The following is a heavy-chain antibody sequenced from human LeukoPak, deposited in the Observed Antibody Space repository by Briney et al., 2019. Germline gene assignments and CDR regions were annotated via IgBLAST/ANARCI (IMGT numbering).Heavy chain of an antibody. Sequence: ASVKVSCKASGYTFTNYGISWVRQAPGQGLEWMGWISAYNGNTNYAQKLQGRVTMTTDTSTSTAYMELRSLRSDDTAVYYCARDHCSSTSCYAAFYYYYYGMDVWGQGTTVTVSS. D-gene: IGHD2-2*01. V-gene: IGHV1-18*01. CDR1: GYTFTNYG. CDR2: ISAYNGNT. J-gene: IGHJ6*02. CDR3: ARDHCSSTSCYAAFYYYYYGMDV.